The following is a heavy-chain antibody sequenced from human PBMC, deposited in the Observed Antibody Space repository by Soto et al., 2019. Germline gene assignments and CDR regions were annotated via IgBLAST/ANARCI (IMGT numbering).Heavy chain of an antibody. J-gene: IGHJ3*02. CDR1: GYTFTSYD. CDR2: MNPNSGNT. CDR3: ARVGYYYDSSGPFSDAFDI. Sequence: ASVKVSCKASGYTFTSYDINWVRQATGQGLEWMGWMNPNSGNTGYAQKFQGRVTMTRNTSISTAYMELSSLRSEDTAVYYCARVGYYYDSSGPFSDAFDIWGQGAMVTVSS. V-gene: IGHV1-8*01. D-gene: IGHD3-22*01.